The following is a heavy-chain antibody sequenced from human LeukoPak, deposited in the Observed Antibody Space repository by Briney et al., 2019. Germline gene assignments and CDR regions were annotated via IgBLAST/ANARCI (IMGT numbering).Heavy chain of an antibody. CDR1: GYTFTSYY. CDR3: ARDLYYYDSSGYYSGGIGY. V-gene: IGHV1-46*01. D-gene: IGHD3-22*01. Sequence: ASVKVSCKASGYTFTSYYMHWVRQAPGQGLEWVGIINPSGGSTSYAQKFQGRVTMTRDMSTSTVYMELSSLRSEDTAVYYCARDLYYYDSSGYYSGGIGYWGQGTLVTVSS. CDR2: INPSGGST. J-gene: IGHJ4*02.